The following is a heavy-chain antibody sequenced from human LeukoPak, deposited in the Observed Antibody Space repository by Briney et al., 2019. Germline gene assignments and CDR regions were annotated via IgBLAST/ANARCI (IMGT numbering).Heavy chain of an antibody. J-gene: IGHJ3*02. CDR2: IYSGGST. Sequence: GGSLRLSCAASGFTFSSNYMSWVRQAPGKGLEWVSVIYSGGSTYYADSVKDRFTISRDNSKNTLYLQMNSLRVEDTAVYYCARDYVWDAFDIWGQGTMVTVSS. CDR3: ARDYVWDAFDI. D-gene: IGHD2-8*01. CDR1: GFTFSSNY. V-gene: IGHV3-66*01.